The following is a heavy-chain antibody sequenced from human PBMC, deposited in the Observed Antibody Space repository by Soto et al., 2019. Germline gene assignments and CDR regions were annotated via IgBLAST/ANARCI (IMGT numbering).Heavy chain of an antibody. CDR2: IYSGGYT. J-gene: IGHJ4*02. Sequence: EVQLVESGGGLIQPGGSLRLSCAVSGFTVSNNYMSWVRQAPGKGLEGVSVIYSGGYTAYGDSVKGRFTISRDNSKNTPNPQDQSRGAEDPAVFFWATQRGGGGYWGQGTLVTVSS. CDR3: ATQRGGGGY. V-gene: IGHV3-53*01. D-gene: IGHD6-25*01. CDR1: GFTVSNNY.